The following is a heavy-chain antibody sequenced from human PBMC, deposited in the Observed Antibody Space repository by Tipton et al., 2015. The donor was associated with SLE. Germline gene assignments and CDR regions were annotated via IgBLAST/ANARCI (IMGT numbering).Heavy chain of an antibody. Sequence: TLSLTCTVSGGSISSSSYYWGWIRKHPGKGLEWIGYVFSSGTTYYNPSLKGRLSLSLDTSQNQLSLKLSSVTSADTAVYYCARYFYDSSGVCLFDFWGQGILVTVSS. V-gene: IGHV4-31*03. CDR3: ARYFYDSSGVCLFDF. J-gene: IGHJ4*02. D-gene: IGHD3-22*01. CDR1: GGSISSSSYY. CDR2: VFSSGTT.